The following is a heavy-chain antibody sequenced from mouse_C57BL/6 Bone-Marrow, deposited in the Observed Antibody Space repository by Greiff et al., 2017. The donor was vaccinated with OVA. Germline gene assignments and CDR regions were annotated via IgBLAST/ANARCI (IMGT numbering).Heavy chain of an antibody. CDR2: IYPGDGDT. Sequence: VQLQQSGPELVKPGASVKISCKASGYAFSSYWMNWVKQRPGKGLEWIGQIYPGDGDTNYNGKFKGKATLTADKSSSTAYMQLSSLTSEDSAVYFCARANYGSSPPDYWGQGTTLTVSS. V-gene: IGHV1-80*01. CDR1: GYAFSSYW. CDR3: ARANYGSSPPDY. J-gene: IGHJ2*01. D-gene: IGHD1-1*01.